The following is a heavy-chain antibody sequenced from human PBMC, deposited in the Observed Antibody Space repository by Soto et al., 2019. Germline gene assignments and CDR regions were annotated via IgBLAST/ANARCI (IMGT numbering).Heavy chain of an antibody. CDR3: AHLGIIVMTSWFDP. CDR2: IYWDEDK. J-gene: IGHJ5*02. D-gene: IGHD2-15*01. Sequence: QITLKESGPTLVKPTQTLTLTCTFSGFSLNSRGVGVGWIRQPPGKALEWLALIYWDEDKHFSPSLKSRLTPNPTTXXNQVVLTMTNMDPVDTGTYYCAHLGIIVMTSWFDPWGQGTLVTVSS. V-gene: IGHV2-5*02. CDR1: GFSLNSRGVG.